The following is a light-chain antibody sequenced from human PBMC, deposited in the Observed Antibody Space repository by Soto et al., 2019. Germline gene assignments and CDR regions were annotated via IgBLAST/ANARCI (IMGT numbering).Light chain of an antibody. CDR2: GVS. V-gene: IGKV3-20*01. J-gene: IGKJ1*01. CDR1: QSVSSTS. CDR3: QQYDSSVWT. Sequence: ESVLTQSPGTLSLSPGERATLSCRASQSVSSTSLAWYQQKPGQAPRLLMYGVSSRATGIPDRFSGSGSGTDFTLTINRLEPEDFAVYFCQQYDSSVWTFGQGTKVDIK.